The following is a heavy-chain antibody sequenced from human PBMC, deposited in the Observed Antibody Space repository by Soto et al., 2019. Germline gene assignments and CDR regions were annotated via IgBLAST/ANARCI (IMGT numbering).Heavy chain of an antibody. D-gene: IGHD3-22*01. Sequence: QVQLVESGGGVVQPGRSLRLSCAASGFTFSSYGMHWVRQAPGKGLEWVAVIWYDGSNKYYADSVKGRFTISRDNSKNTLYLQMNSLRAEDTAVYYCARDRRLYDSSGYLLDYWGQGTLVTVSS. CDR3: ARDRRLYDSSGYLLDY. V-gene: IGHV3-33*01. CDR1: GFTFSSYG. CDR2: IWYDGSNK. J-gene: IGHJ4*02.